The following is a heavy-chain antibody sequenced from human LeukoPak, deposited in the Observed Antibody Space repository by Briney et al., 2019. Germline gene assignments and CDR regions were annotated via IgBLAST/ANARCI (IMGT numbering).Heavy chain of an antibody. Sequence: SETLSLTCTVSGGSVSSSSYYWVRIRQPPGKGLEGIGSIYYSGYSYHNPSLNRRVTISVDTSKAQFSLKLRSVTAAEATVYYCASGQYWYFDLWGRGTLVTVSS. V-gene: IGHV4-39*01. J-gene: IGHJ2*01. CDR1: GGSVSSSSYY. D-gene: IGHD3/OR15-3a*01. CDR2: IYYSGYS. CDR3: ASGQYWYFDL.